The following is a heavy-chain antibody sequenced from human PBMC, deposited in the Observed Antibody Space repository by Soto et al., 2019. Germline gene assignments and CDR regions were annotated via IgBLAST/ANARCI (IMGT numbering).Heavy chain of an antibody. CDR2: INHSGST. Sequence: QVQLQQWGAGLLKPSETLSLTCAVYGGSFSGYYWSWIRQPPGKRLEWSGEINHSGSTNYNPSLKSRVTISVDTSKNQFSLKLSSVTAADTAVYYCASQALDTAIFDYWGRGTLVIVSS. V-gene: IGHV4-34*01. CDR3: ASQALDTAIFDY. D-gene: IGHD5-18*01. J-gene: IGHJ4*02. CDR1: GGSFSGYY.